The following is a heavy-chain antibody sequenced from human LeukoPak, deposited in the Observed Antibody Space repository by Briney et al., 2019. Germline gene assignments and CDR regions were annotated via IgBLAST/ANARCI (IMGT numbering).Heavy chain of an antibody. CDR2: ISTTSGYT. D-gene: IGHD3-16*01. J-gene: IGHJ6*02. V-gene: IGHV3-11*03. CDR3: ARGGGLDV. CDR1: GFSFRDYY. Sequence: GGSLRLSCAASGFSFRDYYMTWIRQAPGKGLEWVSYISTTSGYTNFADSVKGRFTISRDNAENSLYLQMSNLRAEDTAVYFCARGGGLDVWGQGATVTVSS.